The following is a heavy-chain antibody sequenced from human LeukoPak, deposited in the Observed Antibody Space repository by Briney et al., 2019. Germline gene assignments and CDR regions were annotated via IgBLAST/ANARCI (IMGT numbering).Heavy chain of an antibody. Sequence: GGSLRLSCAASGFTFDDYGMGWVRQAPGKGLEWVSGINWNGGSTGYADSVKGRFTISRDNAKNSLYLQMNSLRAEDTALYYCAREAYDSSGYSSPFDYWGQGTLVTVSS. CDR1: GFTFDDYG. V-gene: IGHV3-20*04. D-gene: IGHD3-22*01. J-gene: IGHJ4*02. CDR2: INWNGGST. CDR3: AREAYDSSGYSSPFDY.